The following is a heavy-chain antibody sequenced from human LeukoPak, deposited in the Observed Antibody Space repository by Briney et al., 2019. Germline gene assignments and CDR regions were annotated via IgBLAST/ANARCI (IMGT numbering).Heavy chain of an antibody. J-gene: IGHJ5*02. D-gene: IGHD5-18*01. CDR1: GGSISSYY. Sequence: SETLSLTCTVSGGSISSYYWSWIRQPPGKGLEWIGYIYYSGSTNYNPSLKSRVTISVDTSKNQFSLKLTSVTAADTAVYYCARGRTAPHMGWFGPWGQGTLVTVSS. V-gene: IGHV4-59*01. CDR3: ARGRTAPHMGWFGP. CDR2: IYYSGST.